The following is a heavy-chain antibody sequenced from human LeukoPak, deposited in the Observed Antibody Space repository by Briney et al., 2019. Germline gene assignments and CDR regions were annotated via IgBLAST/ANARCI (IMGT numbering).Heavy chain of an antibody. V-gene: IGHV1-69*05. CDR3: ARGRSGIVATIPGNDAFDI. D-gene: IGHD5-12*01. J-gene: IGHJ3*02. CDR2: VNPIFGTA. Sequence: SVKVSCKASGGTFSNYAITWVRQAPGQGLAWMGAVNPIFGTANYAQKFQGRVTIITDASTGTVYMELSSLGSDDTAVYYCARGRSGIVATIPGNDAFDIWGQGTMVTVSS. CDR1: GGTFSNYA.